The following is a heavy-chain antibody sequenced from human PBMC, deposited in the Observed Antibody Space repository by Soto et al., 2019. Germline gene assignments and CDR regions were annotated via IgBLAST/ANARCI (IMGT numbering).Heavy chain of an antibody. D-gene: IGHD6-19*01. J-gene: IGHJ4*02. Sequence: QVQLQESGPGLVKPSQTLSLTCTVSGGSISSGDYYWSWIRQPPGKGLEWIGYIYYSGSTYYNPSLKSRVTISVDTSKNQFSLKLSSVTAADTAVYYCARGPNIAVAGRGTFDYWGQGTLVTVSS. CDR2: IYYSGST. CDR3: ARGPNIAVAGRGTFDY. CDR1: GGSISSGDYY. V-gene: IGHV4-30-4*01.